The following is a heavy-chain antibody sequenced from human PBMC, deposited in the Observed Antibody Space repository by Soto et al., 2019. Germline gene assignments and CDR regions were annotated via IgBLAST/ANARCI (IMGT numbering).Heavy chain of an antibody. V-gene: IGHV4-30-4*01. J-gene: IGHJ4*02. D-gene: IGHD3-10*01. CDR3: ARGEERGVRMDY. CDR1: GGSISSGDYY. CDR2: IYYSGST. Sequence: SETLSLTCTVSGGSISSGDYYWSWIRQPPGKGLEWIGYIYYSGSTYYNPSLKSRVTISVDTSKNQFSLMLSSVTAADTAVYYCARGEERGVRMDYGGQGTLVTVSS.